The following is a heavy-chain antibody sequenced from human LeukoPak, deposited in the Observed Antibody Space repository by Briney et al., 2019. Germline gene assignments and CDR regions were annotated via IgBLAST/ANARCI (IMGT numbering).Heavy chain of an antibody. D-gene: IGHD3-10*01. CDR1: GFTFSTYI. Sequence: GGSLRLSCAASGFTFSTYIMNWVRQTPGKGLEWVSSISSSSSYIYYADSVKGRFTISRDNAKKSLYLQMNSLRAEDTAVYYCAREPYYYGSGSYLRDPPDYWGQGTLVTVSS. J-gene: IGHJ4*02. CDR3: AREPYYYGSGSYLRDPPDY. V-gene: IGHV3-21*01. CDR2: ISSSSSYI.